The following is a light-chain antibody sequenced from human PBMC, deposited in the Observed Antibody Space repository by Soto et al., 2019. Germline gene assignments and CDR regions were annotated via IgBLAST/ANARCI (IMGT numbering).Light chain of an antibody. Sequence: QSVLTQPPSVSAAPGQTVTISCSGSSSNIGKNYVSWYQQVPGTAPKVLIYDNYKRPSGIPDRFSGSKSGTSATLDITGLQTGDEADYYCGTWDNSLSAGVFGGGTQLTVL. CDR2: DNY. CDR1: SSNIGKNY. CDR3: GTWDNSLSAGV. J-gene: IGLJ3*02. V-gene: IGLV1-51*01.